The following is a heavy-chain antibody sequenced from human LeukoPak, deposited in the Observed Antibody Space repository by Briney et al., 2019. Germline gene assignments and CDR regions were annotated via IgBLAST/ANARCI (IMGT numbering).Heavy chain of an antibody. J-gene: IGHJ3*02. Sequence: ASVKVSCKVSGYTLTELSMHWVRQAPGKGLEWMGGFDPEDGETIYAQKFQGRVTMTEDTSTDTAYMELSSLRSEDTAVYYCATPSDYGSGSYGASDIWGQGTMVTVSS. CDR2: FDPEDGET. CDR3: ATPSDYGSGSYGASDI. CDR1: GYTLTELS. V-gene: IGHV1-24*01. D-gene: IGHD3-10*01.